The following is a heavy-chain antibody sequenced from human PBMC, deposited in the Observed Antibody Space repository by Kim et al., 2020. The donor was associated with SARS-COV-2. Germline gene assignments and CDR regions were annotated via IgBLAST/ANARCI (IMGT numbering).Heavy chain of an antibody. J-gene: IGHJ3*02. D-gene: IGHD6-19*01. Sequence: GGSLRLSCEASGLTFSSYYFSWVRQAPGKGLEWLACITYNGSTIYNADSVRVRFTTSRDNDKKSLYLQMNSLRDENTAVYYYSSELRGAVSAPGACDIW. V-gene: IGHV3-11*04. CDR3: SSELRGAVSAPGACDI. CDR1: GLTFSSYY. CDR2: ITYNGSTI.